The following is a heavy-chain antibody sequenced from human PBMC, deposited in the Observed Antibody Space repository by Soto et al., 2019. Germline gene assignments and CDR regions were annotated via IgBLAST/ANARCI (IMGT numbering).Heavy chain of an antibody. CDR3: AREGYCSGGSCYYSGMDV. J-gene: IGHJ6*02. CDR1: GGTFSSYA. V-gene: IGHV1-69*01. D-gene: IGHD2-15*01. Sequence: QVQLVQSGAEVKKPGSSVKVSCKASGGTFSSYAISWGRQAPGQGLEWMGGIIPIFGTANYAQKFQGRVTITADESTSTAYMELSSLRSEDTAVYYCAREGYCSGGSCYYSGMDVWGQGTTVTVSS. CDR2: IIPIFGTA.